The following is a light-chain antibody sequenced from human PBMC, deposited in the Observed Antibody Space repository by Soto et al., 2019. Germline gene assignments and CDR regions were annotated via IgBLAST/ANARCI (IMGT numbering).Light chain of an antibody. CDR2: GAS. CDR1: QSVSSN. CDR3: QQYNNWPPLT. V-gene: IGKV3-15*01. J-gene: IGKJ4*01. Sequence: EIVMTQSPATLSVSPGERATLSCRASQSVSSNLAWYQQKPGQAPMLLIYGASTRATGISAWFSGSGSGTEFTLTISSLQSEDFVVYYCQQYNNWPPLTFGGGTKVEIK.